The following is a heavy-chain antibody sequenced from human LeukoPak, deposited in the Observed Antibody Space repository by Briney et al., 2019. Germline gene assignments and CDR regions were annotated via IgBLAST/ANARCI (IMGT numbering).Heavy chain of an antibody. CDR2: INSISSYI. J-gene: IGHJ4*02. V-gene: IGHV3-21*01. CDR1: GFTFSSYS. Sequence: VESLRLSCAASGFTFSSYSMNWVRQAPGRRLEWVSSINSISSYIYYADSVKGRFTISRDNAKNSLYLQMNSLGAEDTAVYYCARASDYREFVLWGQGTLVTVSS. CDR3: ARASDYREFVL. D-gene: IGHD4-11*01.